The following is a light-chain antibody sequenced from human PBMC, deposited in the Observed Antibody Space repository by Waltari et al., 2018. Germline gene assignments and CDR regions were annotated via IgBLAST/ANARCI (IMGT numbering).Light chain of an antibody. Sequence: EIVLTQSPGTLPLSPGETATFSCRASQRVSSNYLAWYQQKPGQAPRLLIYAPSTRATDIPVRFSGSGSGTDFTLTISRLEPEDFAVYYCQQYDNSLWTFGQGTKVEIK. J-gene: IGKJ1*01. V-gene: IGKV3-20*01. CDR2: APS. CDR1: QRVSSNY. CDR3: QQYDNSLWT.